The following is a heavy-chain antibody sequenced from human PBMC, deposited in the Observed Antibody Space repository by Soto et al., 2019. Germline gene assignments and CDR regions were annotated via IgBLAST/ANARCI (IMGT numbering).Heavy chain of an antibody. J-gene: IGHJ4*02. D-gene: IGHD1-26*01. Sequence: ETLSLTCAVYGGSFSGYYWSWIRQPPGKGLEWIGYIYYSGSTNYNPSLKSRVTISVDTSKNQFSLKLSSVTAADTAVYYCARRWGPTFDFWGQGTLVTVSS. CDR2: IYYSGST. CDR1: GGSFSGYY. CDR3: ARRWGPTFDF. V-gene: IGHV4-59*01.